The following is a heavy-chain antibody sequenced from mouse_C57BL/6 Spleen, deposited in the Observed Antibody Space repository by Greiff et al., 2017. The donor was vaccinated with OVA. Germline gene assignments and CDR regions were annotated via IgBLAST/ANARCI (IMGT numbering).Heavy chain of an antibody. CDR1: GFSLTSYG. CDR2: IWGDGST. CDR3: ARPGLLGNYGAMDY. J-gene: IGHJ4*01. V-gene: IGHV2-3*01. D-gene: IGHD2-1*01. Sequence: VQGVESGPGLVAPSQSLSITCTVSGFSLTSYGVSWVRQPPGKGLEWLGVIWGDGSTNYHSALISRLSISKDNSKSQVFLKLNSLQTDDTATYYCARPGLLGNYGAMDYWGQGTSVTVSS.